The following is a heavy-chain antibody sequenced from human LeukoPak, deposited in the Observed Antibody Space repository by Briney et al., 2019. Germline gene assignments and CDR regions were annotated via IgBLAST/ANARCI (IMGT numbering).Heavy chain of an antibody. V-gene: IGHV4-34*01. D-gene: IGHD1-7*01. CDR1: GGSFSGYY. CDR2: INHSGST. Sequence: PSETLSLTCAVYGGSFSGYYWSWIRQPPGKGLEWIGEINHSGSTNYNPSLKSRVTISVDTSKNQFSLKLSSVTAADTAVYYCARLRRVNWNYVSGSCYFDYWGQGTLVTVSS. CDR3: ARLRRVNWNYVSGSCYFDY. J-gene: IGHJ4*02.